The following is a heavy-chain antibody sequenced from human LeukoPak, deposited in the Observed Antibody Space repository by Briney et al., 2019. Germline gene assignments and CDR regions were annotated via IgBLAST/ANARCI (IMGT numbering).Heavy chain of an antibody. CDR1: GFTFRNYW. Sequence: PGGSLRLSCAASGFTFRNYWMHWVRQAPGKGLEWVANIKPDGSDKYYVDSVKGRFTISRDNAENSLYLQMNSLRAEDTAVYYCARSLLPYFDYWGQGTLVTVSS. D-gene: IGHD2/OR15-2a*01. J-gene: IGHJ4*02. CDR3: ARSLLPYFDY. CDR2: IKPDGSDK. V-gene: IGHV3-7*02.